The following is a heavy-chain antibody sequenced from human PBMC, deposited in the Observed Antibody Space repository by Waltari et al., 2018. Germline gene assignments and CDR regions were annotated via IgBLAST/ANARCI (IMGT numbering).Heavy chain of an antibody. CDR3: ARASYYGDVDY. CDR2: IYYSGSS. V-gene: IGHV4-59*12. J-gene: IGHJ4*02. Sequence: QVHLQESGPGLVKPSATLSLSCTVPGGSIRSFYWSWIRQPPGKGLEWIGYIYYSGSSTYSPALQSRVTMSVDTSKNHLSLKLSSVTAADTAVYYCARASYYGDVDYWGQGILVTVSS. CDR1: GGSIRSFY. D-gene: IGHD3-10*01.